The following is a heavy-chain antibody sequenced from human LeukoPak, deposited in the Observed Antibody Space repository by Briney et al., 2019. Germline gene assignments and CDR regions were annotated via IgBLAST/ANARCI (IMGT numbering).Heavy chain of an antibody. D-gene: IGHD2-2*02. Sequence: PGGSLRLSCAASGFTFSDYYMSWIRQAPGKGLEWVSYISSSGSTIYYADSVKGRFTISRDNAKNSLYLQMNSLRAEDTAVYYCARGLARYCSSTSCYTTNLSAAGRWFDPWGQGTLVTVSS. V-gene: IGHV3-11*01. CDR1: GFTFSDYY. CDR2: ISSSGSTI. J-gene: IGHJ5*02. CDR3: ARGLARYCSSTSCYTTNLSAAGRWFDP.